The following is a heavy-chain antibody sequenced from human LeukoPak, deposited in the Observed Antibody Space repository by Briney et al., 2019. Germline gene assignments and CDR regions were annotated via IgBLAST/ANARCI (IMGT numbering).Heavy chain of an antibody. V-gene: IGHV3-23*01. CDR3: AKGTLSAALPPYYFDF. D-gene: IGHD1-1*01. Sequence: GGSLRLSCAASGFTFTSYAMSWARQAPGKGLEWVTAISGNGGSTYFADSVRGRFAISRDNSKNTLYLRMNSLRAEDTAAYYCAKGTLSAALPPYYFDFWGQGTLVTVSP. J-gene: IGHJ4*02. CDR1: GFTFTSYA. CDR2: ISGNGGST.